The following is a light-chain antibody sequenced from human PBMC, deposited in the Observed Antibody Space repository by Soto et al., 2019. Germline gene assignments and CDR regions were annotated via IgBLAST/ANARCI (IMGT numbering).Light chain of an antibody. Sequence: AIQMTQSPYSLSASVGDRVTITCRASQGIRDDLGWYQQKPGKAPKLLIYAASNLESGVPSRFSGSGSGTEFTLPISSLQPEDFATYFCLQDFNLPFTFGGGTKVAI. CDR2: AAS. J-gene: IGKJ4*01. CDR1: QGIRDD. V-gene: IGKV1-6*01. CDR3: LQDFNLPFT.